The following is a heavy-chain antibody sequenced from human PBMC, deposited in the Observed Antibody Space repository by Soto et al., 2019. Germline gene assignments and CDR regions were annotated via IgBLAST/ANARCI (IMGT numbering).Heavy chain of an antibody. V-gene: IGHV3-30*18. CDR3: AKARSCTDDPVLDY. D-gene: IGHD2-2*01. CDR1: GFTFSSYG. J-gene: IGHJ4*02. CDR2: ISYDGSNK. Sequence: QVQLVESGGGVVQPGWSLRLSCAASGFTFSSYGMHWVRQAPGKGLEWGAVISYDGSNKYYGDSVKGRFTSSRDNSKNTLYLQRSSLRAEDTPVYYCAKARSCTDDPVLDYWGQGTLVTVSS.